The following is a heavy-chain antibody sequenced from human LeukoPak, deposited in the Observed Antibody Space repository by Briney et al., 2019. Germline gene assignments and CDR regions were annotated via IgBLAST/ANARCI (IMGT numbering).Heavy chain of an antibody. CDR2: ISPDGSQT. CDR3: ARFPRDPWRFDY. Sequence: GGSLRFSCAASGFSLSNYWMHWVRQAPGKGLMWVSQISPDGSQTFYADSVKGRFTISRDNAKNTLFLQMDSLRAEDTAVYYCARFPRDPWRFDYWGQGTLVTVSS. D-gene: IGHD5-12*01. V-gene: IGHV3-74*01. CDR1: GFSLSNYW. J-gene: IGHJ4*02.